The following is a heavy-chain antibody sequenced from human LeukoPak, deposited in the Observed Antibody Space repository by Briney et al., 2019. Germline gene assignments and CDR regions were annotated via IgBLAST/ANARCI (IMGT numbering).Heavy chain of an antibody. J-gene: IGHJ5*02. D-gene: IGHD2-15*01. CDR2: IYYSGST. CDR3: ARQGGYCSGGSCYPNWLDP. Sequence: SETLSLTCTVSGGSISSYYWSWIRQPPGKGLEWIGYIYYSGSTNYNPSLKSRVTISVDTSKNQFSLKLSSVTAADTAVYYCARQGGYCSGGSCYPNWLDPWGQGTLVTVSS. V-gene: IGHV4-59*01. CDR1: GGSISSYY.